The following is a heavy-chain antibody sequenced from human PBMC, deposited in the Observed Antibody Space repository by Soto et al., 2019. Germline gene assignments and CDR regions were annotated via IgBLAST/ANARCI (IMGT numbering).Heavy chain of an antibody. J-gene: IGHJ4*02. CDR1: GGSISSGDYY. CDR2: IYYSGST. Sequence: TLSLTCTVSGGSISSGDYYWCWIRQPPGKGLEWIGYIYYSGSTYYNPSLKSRVTISVDTSKNQFSLKLSSVTAADTAVYYCARGSSKSWFDYWGQGTLVTVS. V-gene: IGHV4-30-4*01. D-gene: IGHD2-2*01. CDR3: ARGSSKSWFDY.